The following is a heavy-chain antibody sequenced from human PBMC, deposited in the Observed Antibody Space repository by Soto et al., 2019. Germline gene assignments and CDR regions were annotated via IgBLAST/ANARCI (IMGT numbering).Heavy chain of an antibody. Sequence: PGGSMRLSCAASGITFSSFTMSWVRQPPGKGLDWVSAVSGSGGSTYSADSVRGRFTISSDNSNNTLYLQISSLRADDTADYYCARACSAGKGSPPDFWGQGSLVTVSS. V-gene: IGHV3-23*01. CDR2: VSGSGGST. CDR3: ARACSAGKGSPPDF. CDR1: GITFSSFT. J-gene: IGHJ4*02. D-gene: IGHD6-13*01.